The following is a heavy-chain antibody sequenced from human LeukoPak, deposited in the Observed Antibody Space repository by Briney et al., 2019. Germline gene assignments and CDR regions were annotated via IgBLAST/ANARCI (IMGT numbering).Heavy chain of an antibody. D-gene: IGHD3-9*01. CDR2: ISWNSGSM. Sequence: GGSLRLSCAASGFTFDDYAMHWVRQAPGKGLEWVSGISWNSGSMGYADSVKGRFTISRDNAKNSLYLQMNSLRAEDTALYYCAKDYDILTGPPYFDYWGQGTLVTVSS. J-gene: IGHJ4*02. CDR1: GFTFDDYA. V-gene: IGHV3-9*01. CDR3: AKDYDILTGPPYFDY.